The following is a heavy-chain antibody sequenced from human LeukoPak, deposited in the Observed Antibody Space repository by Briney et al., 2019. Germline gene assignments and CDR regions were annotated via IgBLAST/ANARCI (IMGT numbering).Heavy chain of an antibody. D-gene: IGHD2-15*01. V-gene: IGHV1-2*02. CDR2: INPNSGGT. CDR1: GYTFTGYY. CDR3: ARKEACSGGSCYSGGGTFDY. Sequence: GASVKVSCKASGYTFTGYYMHWVRQAPGQGLEWMGWINPNSGGTNYAQKFQGRVTMTRDTSISTAYMELSRLRSDDPAVYYCARKEACSGGSCYSGGGTFDYWGQGTLVTVSS. J-gene: IGHJ4*02.